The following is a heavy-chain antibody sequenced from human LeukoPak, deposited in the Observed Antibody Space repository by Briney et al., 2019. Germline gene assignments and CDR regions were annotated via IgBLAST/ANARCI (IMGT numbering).Heavy chain of an antibody. Sequence: GGSLRLSCAASGSTFSSYWMHWVRQAPGKGLVWVSRINSDGSSTSYADSVKGRFTISRDNAKNTLYLQMNSLRAEDTAVYYCARVWSDYSLYYYYGMDVWGQGTTVTVSS. CDR3: ARVWSDYSLYYYYGMDV. CDR1: GSTFSSYW. J-gene: IGHJ6*02. CDR2: INSDGSST. D-gene: IGHD3-3*01. V-gene: IGHV3-74*01.